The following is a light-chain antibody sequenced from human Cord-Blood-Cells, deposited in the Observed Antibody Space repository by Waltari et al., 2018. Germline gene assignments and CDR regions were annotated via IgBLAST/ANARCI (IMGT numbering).Light chain of an antibody. Sequence: QSALTQPASVSGSPGQSITISCTGTSSDVGSSNLVSWYQQHPGKAPKLMIYEGSKRPLGVSNRFSGSKSGNTASLTISGLQAEDEADYYCCSYAGSSTWVFGGGTKLTVL. CDR2: EGS. J-gene: IGLJ3*02. CDR3: CSYAGSSTWV. V-gene: IGLV2-23*01. CDR1: SSDVGSSNL.